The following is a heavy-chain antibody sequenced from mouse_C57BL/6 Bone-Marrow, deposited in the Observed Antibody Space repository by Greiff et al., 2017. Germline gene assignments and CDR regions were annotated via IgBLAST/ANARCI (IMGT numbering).Heavy chain of an antibody. Sequence: EVMLVESGGGLVKPGGSLKLSCAASGFTFSSYAMSWVRQTPEERLEWVATISDGGSYTYYPDNVKGRFTISRDNAKNNLYLQMSHLKSEDTAMYYCARDFHYYGSSHWYFDVWGTGTTVTVSS. D-gene: IGHD1-1*01. CDR3: ARDFHYYGSSHWYFDV. V-gene: IGHV5-4*01. CDR2: ISDGGSYT. J-gene: IGHJ1*03. CDR1: GFTFSSYA.